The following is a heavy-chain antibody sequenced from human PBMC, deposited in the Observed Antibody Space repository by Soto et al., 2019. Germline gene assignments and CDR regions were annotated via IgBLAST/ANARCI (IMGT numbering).Heavy chain of an antibody. CDR2: VGINGATT. CDR3: AKPSLATTAINYYFDC. Sequence: QPGGSLRLSCAASGFTFSNYAMSWVRQAPGKGLQWVSSVGINGATTYYADSVKGRFIISRDNSRNTLFLEMNSLRAEDTAIYYCAKPSLATTAINYYFDCWGQGTLVTVSS. J-gene: IGHJ4*02. CDR1: GFTFSNYA. V-gene: IGHV3-23*01. D-gene: IGHD2-21*02.